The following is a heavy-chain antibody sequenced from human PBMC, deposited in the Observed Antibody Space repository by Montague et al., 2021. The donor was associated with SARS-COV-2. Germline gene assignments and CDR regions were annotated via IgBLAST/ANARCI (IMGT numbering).Heavy chain of an antibody. CDR2: ISSSSSYI. V-gene: IGHV3-21*01. CDR3: ARGGAHYDSSGSDAFDI. D-gene: IGHD3-22*01. CDR1: GFTFSSYS. J-gene: IGHJ3*02. Sequence: SLRLSCAASGFTFSSYSMNWVRQAPGKGLEWVSSISSSSSYIYYADSVKGRFTIFRDNAKNSLYLQMNSLRAEDTAVYYCARGGAHYDSSGSDAFDIWGQVTMVTVSS.